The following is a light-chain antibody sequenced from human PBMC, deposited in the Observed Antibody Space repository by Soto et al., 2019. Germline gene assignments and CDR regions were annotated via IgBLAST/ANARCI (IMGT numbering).Light chain of an antibody. CDR2: DVS. V-gene: IGLV2-14*03. CDR1: SSDVGDYNY. Sequence: QSVLTQPASVSGSPGQSITISCTGTSSDVGDYNYVSWYQHHPGKAPKLMIYDVSNRPSGVSNRFSGSKSGNTASLTISGLQAEDEADYYCSSYTSSSTVFGGGTQLTVL. CDR3: SSYTSSSTV. J-gene: IGLJ2*01.